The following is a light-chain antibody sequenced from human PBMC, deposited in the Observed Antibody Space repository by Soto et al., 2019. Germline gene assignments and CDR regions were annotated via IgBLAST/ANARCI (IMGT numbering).Light chain of an antibody. J-gene: IGKJ1*01. V-gene: IGKV1-5*01. CDR3: QHYNSYSEA. Sequence: DIQMTQSPSTLSAPVGDGVTITCRASQSISSWLAWYQQKPGKAPKLLIYDASSLESGVPSRFSGSGSGTEFTLSVSSLQPDDFATYYCQHYNSYSEAFGQGTKVDIK. CDR1: QSISSW. CDR2: DAS.